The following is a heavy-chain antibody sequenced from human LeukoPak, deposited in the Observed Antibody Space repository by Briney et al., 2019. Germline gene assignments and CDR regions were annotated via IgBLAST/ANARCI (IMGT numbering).Heavy chain of an antibody. J-gene: IGHJ5*02. CDR1: GFTFSSYS. D-gene: IGHD6-19*01. Sequence: PGGSLRLSCSASGFTFSSYSMNWVRQAPGKGLEWVSSISSSSSYIYYADSVKGRFTISRDNAKNSLYLQMNSLRAEDTAVYYCARDGGGWYGHWFDPWGQGTLVTVSS. V-gene: IGHV3-21*01. CDR2: ISSSSSYI. CDR3: ARDGGGWYGHWFDP.